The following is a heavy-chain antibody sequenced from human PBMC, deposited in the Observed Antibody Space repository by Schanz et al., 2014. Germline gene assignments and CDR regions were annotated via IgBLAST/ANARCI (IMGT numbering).Heavy chain of an antibody. V-gene: IGHV3-30*02. D-gene: IGHD1-7*01. CDR2: IRYDGSNK. Sequence: AQLVESGGSLEQPGESLRLSCAASRFTFKNYAMSWVRQAPGKGLEWVAFIRYDGSNKYYADSVKGRFTISRDNSKNTVYVQMNSLRAEDTAVYFCASLIGTTSAHFYGMDVWGQGTTVTVSS. CDR3: ASLIGTTSAHFYGMDV. J-gene: IGHJ6*02. CDR1: RFTFKNYA.